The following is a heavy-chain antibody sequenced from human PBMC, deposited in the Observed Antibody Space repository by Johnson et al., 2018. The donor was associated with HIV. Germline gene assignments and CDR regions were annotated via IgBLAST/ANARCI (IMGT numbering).Heavy chain of an antibody. J-gene: IGHJ3*02. V-gene: IGHV3-66*01. CDR1: GITVSSNY. D-gene: IGHD5-18*01. CDR2: IYSGGST. Sequence: EVQLVESGGDLVQPGGSLRLSCAASGITVSSNYMTWVRQAPGKGLEWVSVIYSGGSTYYADSMKGRFTISRDNSKNTLYLQMNSLRAEDTAVYYCAKDLSGYSYGYGAFDIWGQGTMVTVSS. CDR3: AKDLSGYSYGYGAFDI.